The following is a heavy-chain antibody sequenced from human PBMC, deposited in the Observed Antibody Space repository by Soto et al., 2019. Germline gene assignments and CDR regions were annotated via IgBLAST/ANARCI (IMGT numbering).Heavy chain of an antibody. CDR1: GFTFSSYS. Sequence: PGGSLRLSCAASGFTFSSYSMNWVRQAPGKGLEWVSSISSSSSYIYYADSVKGRVTISVDTSKNQFSLKLSSVTAADTAVYYCARGTHYGDYFDYWGQGTLVTVSS. D-gene: IGHD4-17*01. CDR3: ARGTHYGDYFDY. CDR2: ISSSSSYI. J-gene: IGHJ4*02. V-gene: IGHV3-21*04.